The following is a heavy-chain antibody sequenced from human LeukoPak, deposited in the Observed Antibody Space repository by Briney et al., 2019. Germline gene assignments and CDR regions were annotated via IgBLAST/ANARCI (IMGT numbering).Heavy chain of an antibody. V-gene: IGHV4-59*11. CDR1: GASISSHY. Sequence: PSETLSLTCTVSGASISSHYWSWIRQPPGKGLEWIGYIYYSGSTNYNPSLKSRVTISVDTSKNQFSLKLSSVTAADTAVYYCATTSSTNPSYYYYMDVWGKGTTVTVSS. CDR2: IYYSGST. D-gene: IGHD2-2*01. J-gene: IGHJ6*03. CDR3: ATTSSTNPSYYYYMDV.